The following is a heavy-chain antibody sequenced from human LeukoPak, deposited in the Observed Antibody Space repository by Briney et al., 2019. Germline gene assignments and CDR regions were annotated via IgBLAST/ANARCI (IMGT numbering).Heavy chain of an antibody. CDR1: GFTFDDYT. CDR2: ISWDGGST. V-gene: IGHV3-43*01. Sequence: GGSLRLSCAASGFTFDDYTMHWVRHARGKGLEWVSLISWDGGSTYYADSVKGRFTISRDNSKNSLYLQMNSLRTEDTALYYCAKEDSSGYYYFDYWGQGTLVTVSS. D-gene: IGHD3-22*01. J-gene: IGHJ4*02. CDR3: AKEDSSGYYYFDY.